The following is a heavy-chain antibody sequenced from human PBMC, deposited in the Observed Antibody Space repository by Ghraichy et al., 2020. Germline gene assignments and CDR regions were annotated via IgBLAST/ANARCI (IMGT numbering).Heavy chain of an antibody. CDR3: AKDRLLWFGEFDY. J-gene: IGHJ4*02. Sequence: GGSRRLSCAVSGFTFSSYGMHWVRQAPGKGLEWVAVISYDGSNKYYADSVKGRFTISRDNSKNTLYLQMNSLRAEDTAVYYCAKDRLLWFGEFDYWGQGTLVTVSS. CDR2: ISYDGSNK. V-gene: IGHV3-30*18. D-gene: IGHD3-10*01. CDR1: GFTFSSYG.